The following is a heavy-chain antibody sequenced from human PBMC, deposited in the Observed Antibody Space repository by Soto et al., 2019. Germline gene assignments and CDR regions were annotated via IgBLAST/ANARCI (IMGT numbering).Heavy chain of an antibody. J-gene: IGHJ4*02. CDR1: GGTFSSYT. D-gene: IGHD3-10*01. Sequence: GASVKVSCKASGGTFSSYTISWVRQAPGQGLEWMGRIIPILGIANYAQKFQGRVTITADKSTSTAYMELSSLRSEDTAVYYCARDGDYYGSGSYYNYHYWGQGTLVTVSS. CDR2: IIPILGIA. V-gene: IGHV1-69*04. CDR3: ARDGDYYGSGSYYNYHY.